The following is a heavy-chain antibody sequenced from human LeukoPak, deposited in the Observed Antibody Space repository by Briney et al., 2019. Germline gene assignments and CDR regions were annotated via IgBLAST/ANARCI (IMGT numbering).Heavy chain of an antibody. Sequence: PGGSLRLSCVASGSTFSRHWMTWVRQAPGKGLEWVAVISYDGSNKYYADSVKGRFTISRDNSKNTLYLQMNSLRAEDTAVYYCARVSRSSGRFDYWGQGTLVTVSS. CDR2: ISYDGSNK. V-gene: IGHV3-30-3*01. CDR1: GSTFSRHW. D-gene: IGHD6-19*01. CDR3: ARVSRSSGRFDY. J-gene: IGHJ4*02.